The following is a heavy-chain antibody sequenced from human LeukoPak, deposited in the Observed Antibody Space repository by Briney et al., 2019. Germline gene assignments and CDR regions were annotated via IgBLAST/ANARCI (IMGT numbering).Heavy chain of an antibody. D-gene: IGHD3-22*01. CDR1: GFTFSSYG. J-gene: IGHJ1*01. CDR3: AIYYYDSSGYYAEYFQH. V-gene: IGHV3-30*03. Sequence: GGSLRLSCAASGFTFSSYGMHWVRQAPGKGLEWVAVISYDGSNKYYADSVKGRFTISRDNSKNTLYQQMNSLRAEDTAVYYCAIYYYDSSGYYAEYFQHWGQGTLVTVSS. CDR2: ISYDGSNK.